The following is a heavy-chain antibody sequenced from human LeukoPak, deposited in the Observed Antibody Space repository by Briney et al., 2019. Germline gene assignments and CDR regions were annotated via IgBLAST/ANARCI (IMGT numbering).Heavy chain of an antibody. CDR2: INHSGST. CDR1: GGSFNAYY. CDR3: ARGGYGSGWDYMDV. V-gene: IGHV4-34*01. J-gene: IGHJ6*03. Sequence: SETLSLTCGVYGGSFNAYYWSWIRQPPGKGLEWIGGINHSGSTNYNSSLKSRVTISVDASKNQFSLKSSSVTAADTAIYYCARGGYGSGWDYMDVWGKGTTVTVSS. D-gene: IGHD3-10*01.